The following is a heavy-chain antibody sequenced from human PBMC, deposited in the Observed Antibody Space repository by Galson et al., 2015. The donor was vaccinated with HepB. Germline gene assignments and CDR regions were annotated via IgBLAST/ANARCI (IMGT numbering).Heavy chain of an antibody. J-gene: IGHJ6*02. Sequence: SVKVSCKASGGTFRSYAISWVRQAPGQGLEWMGGIIPIFGTANYAQKFQGRVTITADESTSTAYMELSSLRSENTAVYYCARGWRYSIPLTGYYYGMDVWGQGTTVTVSS. D-gene: IGHD6-13*01. V-gene: IGHV1-69*13. CDR3: ARGWRYSIPLTGYYYGMDV. CDR1: GGTFRSYA. CDR2: IIPIFGTA.